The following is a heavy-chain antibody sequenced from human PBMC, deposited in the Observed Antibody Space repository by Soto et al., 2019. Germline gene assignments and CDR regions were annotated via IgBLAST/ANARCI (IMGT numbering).Heavy chain of an antibody. J-gene: IGHJ5*02. D-gene: IGHD3-16*01. V-gene: IGHV1-18*01. CDR3: ARRYYDYIWGSRENWFDP. CDR2: ISAYNGNT. Sequence: ASVKVSCKASGYTFTSYGISWVRQAPGQGLEWMGWISAYNGNTNYAQKLQGRVTMTTDTSTSTAYMELRSLRSDDTAVYYCARRYYDYIWGSRENWFDPWGQGTLVTVST. CDR1: GYTFTSYG.